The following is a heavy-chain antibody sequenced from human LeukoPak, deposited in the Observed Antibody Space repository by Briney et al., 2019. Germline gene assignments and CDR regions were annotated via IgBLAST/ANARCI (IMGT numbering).Heavy chain of an antibody. J-gene: IGHJ4*02. CDR2: ISGSGGST. V-gene: IGHV3-23*01. CDR1: GFTFSSYA. D-gene: IGHD2-2*01. Sequence: GGSLRLSCATSGFTFSSYAMSWVRQAPGKGLEWVSAISGSGGSTNYADSVKGRFTISRDNSKNTLFLQMNSLRAEDTAVYYCAHGAMYQLDYWGQGTLVTVSS. CDR3: AHGAMYQLDY.